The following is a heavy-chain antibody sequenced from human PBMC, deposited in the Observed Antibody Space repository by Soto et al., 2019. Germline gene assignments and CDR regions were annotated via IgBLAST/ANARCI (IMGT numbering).Heavy chain of an antibody. D-gene: IGHD3-9*01. J-gene: IGHJ5*02. CDR1: GGTFSSYT. Sequence: QVQLVQSGAEVKKPGSSVKVSCKASGGTFSSYTISWVRQAPGQGLEWMGRIIPILGIANYAQKFQGRVTITADKSTSTAYMELSSLRSEDTAVYYCARAPAYYDIPEAWFDPWGQGTLVTVSS. V-gene: IGHV1-69*02. CDR3: ARAPAYYDIPEAWFDP. CDR2: IIPILGIA.